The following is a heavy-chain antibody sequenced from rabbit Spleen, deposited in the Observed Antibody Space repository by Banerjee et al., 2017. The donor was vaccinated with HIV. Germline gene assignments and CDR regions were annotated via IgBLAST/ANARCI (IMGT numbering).Heavy chain of an antibody. J-gene: IGHJ6*01. CDR2: IGVAITYTT. Sequence: QSLEESGGDLVKPGASLTLTCTASGFSFSSSDYMCWVRQPPGKGPEWIACIGVAITYTTYYATWAKGRFTISKTSSTTVTLQMTSLTAADTATYFCARDSGTSFSGYGMDLWGPGTLVTVS. CDR3: ARDSGTSFSGYGMDL. CDR1: GFSFSSSDY. V-gene: IGHV1S40*01. D-gene: IGHD8-1*01.